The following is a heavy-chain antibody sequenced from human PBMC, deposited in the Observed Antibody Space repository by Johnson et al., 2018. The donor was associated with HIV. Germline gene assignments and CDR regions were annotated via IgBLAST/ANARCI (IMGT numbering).Heavy chain of an antibody. D-gene: IGHD1-26*01. V-gene: IGHV3-66*01. J-gene: IGHJ3*02. CDR1: GFTFSSYW. Sequence: EVQLVESGGGLVQPGGSLRLSCAASGFTFSSYWMHWVRQAPGKGLVWVSILHRDGTTYYADSVKGRFTISRDNSKNTLYLQMKRLRVEDTAVYYCARDDLDNSGHLMAFDMWGQGTMVTVSS. CDR2: LHRDGTT. CDR3: ARDDLDNSGHLMAFDM.